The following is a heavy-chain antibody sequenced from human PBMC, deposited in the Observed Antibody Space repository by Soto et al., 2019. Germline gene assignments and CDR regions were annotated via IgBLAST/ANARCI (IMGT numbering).Heavy chain of an antibody. CDR1: GYTFTSYG. CDR3: ASDTSYCTNGVCYTYFDY. V-gene: IGHV1-18*04. J-gene: IGHJ4*02. D-gene: IGHD2-8*01. CDR2: ISAYNGNT. Sequence: ASVKVSCKASGYTFTSYGISWVRQAPGQGLEWMGWISAYNGNTNYAQKLQGRVTMTTDTSTSTAYMELRSLRSDDTAVYYCASDTSYCTNGVCYTYFDYWGQGTLFTVSS.